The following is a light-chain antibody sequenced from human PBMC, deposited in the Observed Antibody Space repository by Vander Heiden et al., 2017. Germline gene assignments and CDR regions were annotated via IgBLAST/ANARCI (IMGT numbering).Light chain of an antibody. CDR2: SNN. CDR1: SSNIGSNT. V-gene: IGLV1-44*01. Sequence: SVLTQPPSASGTPGQRVTISCSGSSSNIGSNTVNWYQQPPGTAPKLLIYSNNQRPSEVPDRFSGSKSGTSASLAISGLQSEDEADYYCAAWDDSLNGDVVFGGGTKLTVL. CDR3: AAWDDSLNGDVV. J-gene: IGLJ2*01.